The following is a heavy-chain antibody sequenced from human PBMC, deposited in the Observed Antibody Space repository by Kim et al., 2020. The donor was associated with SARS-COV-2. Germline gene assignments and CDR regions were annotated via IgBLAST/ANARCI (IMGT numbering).Heavy chain of an antibody. CDR2: IYYSGST. V-gene: IGHV4-39*01. J-gene: IGHJ6*02. CDR3: ARLRVVRGCMDV. CDR1: GGSISSSSYY. D-gene: IGHD3-10*01. Sequence: SETLSLTCTVSGGSISSSSYYWGWIRQPPGKGLEWIGSIYYSGSTYYNPSLKSRVTISVDTSKNQFSLKLSSVTAADTAVYYCARLRVVRGCMDVWGQGTTVTVSS.